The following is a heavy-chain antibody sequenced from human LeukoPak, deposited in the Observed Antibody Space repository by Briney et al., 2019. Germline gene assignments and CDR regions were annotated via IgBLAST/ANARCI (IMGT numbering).Heavy chain of an antibody. D-gene: IGHD5-12*01. J-gene: IGHJ4*02. CDR1: GFTFSSYA. Sequence: GGSLRLSCAASGFTFSSYAMSWVRQAPGKGLEWVSAISGSGGSTYYADSVRGRFTISRDNSKNTLYLQMNSLRAEDTAVYYCARGPSGYHNTGGQGTLVTVSS. CDR3: ARGPSGYHNT. V-gene: IGHV3-23*01. CDR2: ISGSGGST.